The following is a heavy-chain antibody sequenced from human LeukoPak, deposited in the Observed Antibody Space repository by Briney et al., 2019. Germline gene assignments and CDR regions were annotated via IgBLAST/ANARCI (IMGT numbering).Heavy chain of an antibody. CDR2: ISGSGGST. D-gene: IGHD2-15*01. Sequence: GGSLRLSCAASGFNFCSYAKGWVRQAPGKGLEWVSAISGSGGSTYYADSVKGRFTISRDNSKNTLYLQMNSLRAEDTAVYYCAKVKGRAARSPGDYWGQGTLVTVSS. CDR3: AKVKGRAARSPGDY. J-gene: IGHJ4*02. V-gene: IGHV3-23*01. CDR1: GFNFCSYA.